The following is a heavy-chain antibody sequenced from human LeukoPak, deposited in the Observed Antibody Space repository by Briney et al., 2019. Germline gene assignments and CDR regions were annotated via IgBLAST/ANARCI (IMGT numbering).Heavy chain of an antibody. CDR3: ARLSRFWPDY. V-gene: IGHV4-34*01. CDR2: INHSGST. J-gene: IGHJ4*02. CDR1: GGSFSGYY. D-gene: IGHD3-3*01. Sequence: SETLSLTCAVYGGSFSGYYWSWIRQPPGKGLEWIGEINHSGSTNYNPSLKSRVTISVDTSKNQFSLKLSSVTAADTAVYYCARLSRFWPDYWGQGTLVTVSS.